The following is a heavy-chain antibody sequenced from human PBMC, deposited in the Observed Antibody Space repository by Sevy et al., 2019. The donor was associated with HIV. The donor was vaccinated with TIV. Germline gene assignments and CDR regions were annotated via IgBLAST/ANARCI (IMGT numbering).Heavy chain of an antibody. Sequence: GGSLRLSCAASGFTFSSYSMNWVRQAPGKGLEWVSSISSSSSYIYYADSVKGRFTISRDNAKNSLYLQMNSLRAEDTAVYYCAREKHYYDSSGYFVFDYWGQGTLVTDSS. CDR3: AREKHYYDSSGYFVFDY. CDR1: GFTFSSYS. V-gene: IGHV3-21*01. J-gene: IGHJ4*02. CDR2: ISSSSSYI. D-gene: IGHD3-22*01.